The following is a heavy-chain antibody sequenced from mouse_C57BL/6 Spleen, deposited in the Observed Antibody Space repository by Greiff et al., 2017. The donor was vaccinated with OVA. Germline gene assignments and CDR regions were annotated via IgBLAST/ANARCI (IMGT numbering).Heavy chain of an antibody. Sequence: QVQLQQPGAELVKPGASVKLSCKASGYTFTSYWMQWVKQRPGQGLEWIGEIDPSASYTNYNQKFKGKATLTVDTSSSTAYMQLSSLTSEDSAVYYCARRYYGSRRWYFDVWGTGTTVTVSS. V-gene: IGHV1-50*01. CDR1: GYTFTSYW. J-gene: IGHJ1*03. CDR3: ARRYYGSRRWYFDV. CDR2: IDPSASYT. D-gene: IGHD1-1*01.